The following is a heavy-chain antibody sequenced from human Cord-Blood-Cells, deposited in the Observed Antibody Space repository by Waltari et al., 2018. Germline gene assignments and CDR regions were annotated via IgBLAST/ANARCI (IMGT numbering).Heavy chain of an antibody. D-gene: IGHD4-17*01. CDR2: ISYDGSNK. CDR3: ASPSGDYYYYYGMDV. V-gene: IGHV3-30-3*01. J-gene: IGHJ6*02. Sequence: PGKGLEWVAVISYDGSNKYYADSVKGRFTISRDNSKNTLYLQMNSLRAEDTAVYYCASPSGDYYYYYGMDVWGQGTTVTVSS.